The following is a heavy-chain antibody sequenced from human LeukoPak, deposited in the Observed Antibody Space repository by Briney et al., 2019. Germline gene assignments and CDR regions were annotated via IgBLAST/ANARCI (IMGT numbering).Heavy chain of an antibody. CDR2: IYYSGST. D-gene: IGHD4-17*01. CDR3: ARVNDYGDYNDAFDI. CDR1: GGSISSYY. Sequence: PSETLSLTCTVSGGSISSYYWSWIRQPPGKGLEWIGYIYYSGSTNYNPSLKSRVTISVDTSKNQFSLKLSSVTAADTAVYYCARVNDYGDYNDAFDIWGQGTMVTVSS. J-gene: IGHJ3*02. V-gene: IGHV4-59*01.